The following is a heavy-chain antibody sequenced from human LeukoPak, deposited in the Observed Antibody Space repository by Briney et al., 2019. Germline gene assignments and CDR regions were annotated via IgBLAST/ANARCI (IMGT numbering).Heavy chain of an antibody. V-gene: IGHV4-38-2*02. CDR1: GYSISSGYY. CDR2: IYHSGST. D-gene: IGHD3-9*01. J-gene: IGHJ4*02. Sequence: SETLSLTCAVSGYSISSGYYWGWVRQPPGKGLEWIGSIYHSGSTYYNPSLKSRVTISVDTSKNQFSLKLSSVTAADTAVYYCARDASGSNYDILTGYYGFDYWGQGTLVTVSS. CDR3: ARDASGSNYDILTGYYGFDY.